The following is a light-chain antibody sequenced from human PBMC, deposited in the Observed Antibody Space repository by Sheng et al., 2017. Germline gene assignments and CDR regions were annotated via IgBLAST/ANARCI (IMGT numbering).Light chain of an antibody. Sequence: EVVMTQSPATLSVSPGERVTLSCRASQSVSSNLAWYQQKPGQAPRFLIYGASTRAPGVPARFSGRGSGTEFTLTINSLQSEDFALYYCQQYNDWPLTFGGGTKVEI. CDR2: GAS. CDR1: QSVSSN. CDR3: QQYNDWPLT. V-gene: IGKV3D-15*01. J-gene: IGKJ4*01.